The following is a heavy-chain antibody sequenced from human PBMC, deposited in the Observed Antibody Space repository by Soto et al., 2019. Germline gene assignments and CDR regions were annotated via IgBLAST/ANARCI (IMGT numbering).Heavy chain of an antibody. CDR2: ISAYNGNT. V-gene: IGHV1-18*04. Sequence: QVQLVQSGAEVKPGASVKVSCKASGYTFTSYGISWVRQAPGQGLEWMGWISAYNGNTKYAQKLQGRVTMTTDTSTSTAYMELRSLRSDDTAVYYCARVWDYYDSSGYYSGVFDYWGQGTLVTVSS. D-gene: IGHD3-22*01. CDR1: GYTFTSYG. CDR3: ARVWDYYDSSGYYSGVFDY. J-gene: IGHJ4*02.